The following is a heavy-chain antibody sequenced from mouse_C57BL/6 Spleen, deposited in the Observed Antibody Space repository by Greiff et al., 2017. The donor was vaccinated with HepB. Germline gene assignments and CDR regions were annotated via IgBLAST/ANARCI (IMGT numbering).Heavy chain of an antibody. CDR2: IDPETGGT. CDR3: TRGVYYGN. Sequence: QVHVKQSGAELVRPGASVTLSCKASGYTFTDYEMHWVKQTPVHGLEWIGAIDPETGGTAYNQKFKGKAILTADKSSSTAYMELRSLTSEDSAVYYCTRGVYYGNWGQGTTLTVSS. CDR1: GYTFTDYE. D-gene: IGHD1-1*01. J-gene: IGHJ2*01. V-gene: IGHV1-15*01.